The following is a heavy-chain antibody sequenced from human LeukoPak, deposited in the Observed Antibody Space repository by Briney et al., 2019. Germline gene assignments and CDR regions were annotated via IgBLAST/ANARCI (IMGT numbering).Heavy chain of an antibody. D-gene: IGHD4-23*01. CDR2: INPSGGST. CDR1: GYTFTSYY. J-gene: IGHJ4*02. V-gene: IGHV1-46*01. Sequence: ASVKVSCKASGYTFTSYYMHWVRQAPGQGLEWMGIINPSGGSTGYAQKFQGRITMTRDTSTSTVYMELSSLRSEDTAVYYCATPQETPDYGGKDTRFDYWGQGTLVTVSS. CDR3: ATPQETPDYGGKDTRFDY.